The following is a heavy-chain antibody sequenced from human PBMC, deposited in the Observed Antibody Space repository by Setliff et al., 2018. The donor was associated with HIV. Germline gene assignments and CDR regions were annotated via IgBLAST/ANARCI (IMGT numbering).Heavy chain of an antibody. CDR3: ARDDGGYNYAEAFDV. V-gene: IGHV4-38-2*02. D-gene: IGHD3-16*01. Sequence: SETLSLTCTVSGQFISDGYYWGWIRQPPGKGLEWIGSVYHSGKTYYNPSLKSRVTMSADTSKNQISLMLRSMTAADTAVYYCARDDGGYNYAEAFDVWGQGTMVTVSS. CDR2: VYHSGKT. J-gene: IGHJ3*01. CDR1: GQFISDGYY.